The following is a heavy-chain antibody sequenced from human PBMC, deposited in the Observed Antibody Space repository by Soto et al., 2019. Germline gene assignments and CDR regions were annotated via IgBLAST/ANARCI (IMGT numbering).Heavy chain of an antibody. V-gene: IGHV1-69*01. D-gene: IGHD1-26*01. J-gene: IGHJ4*02. CDR1: GGTFSNYT. Sequence: QVQLVQSGAEVKKPGSSVKVSCKASGGTFSNYTISWVRQAPRQGLEWVGGIIPIVGTVISAQKFQGRVTITADDSTRTAYMELNRLTSADTAVYFCARVGGVGAPPGTDFWGQGTLVTVSS. CDR3: ARVGGVGAPPGTDF. CDR2: IIPIVGTV.